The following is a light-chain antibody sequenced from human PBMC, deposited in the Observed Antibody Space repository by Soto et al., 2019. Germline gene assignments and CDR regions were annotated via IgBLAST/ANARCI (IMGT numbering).Light chain of an antibody. J-gene: IGLJ1*01. Sequence: SVLTQPASVSGSPGQSITISCTGTSNDVGGYNWVSWYQPLPDRAPKLLISEVSIRPSGVSGRFTGSKSGNTASLTISGLLAEDGGDYFCASYTSRATYVFGTGTQLTVL. CDR1: SNDVGGYNW. V-gene: IGLV2-14*01. CDR2: EVS. CDR3: ASYTSRATYV.